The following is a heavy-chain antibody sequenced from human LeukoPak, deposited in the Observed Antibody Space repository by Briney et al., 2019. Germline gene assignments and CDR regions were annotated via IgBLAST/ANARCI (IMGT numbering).Heavy chain of an antibody. CDR3: TTGDIFFDY. Sequence: GGSLRLSCAASGFTFSNAWMSCVRQAPGKGLEWVGRIKSETDGGTTDYAAPVKGRFTISRDDSKNTLYLQMNSLKTEDTAVYYCTTGDIFFDYWGQGTLVTVSS. CDR2: IKSETDGGTT. CDR1: GFTFSNAW. D-gene: IGHD2-15*01. V-gene: IGHV3-15*01. J-gene: IGHJ4*02.